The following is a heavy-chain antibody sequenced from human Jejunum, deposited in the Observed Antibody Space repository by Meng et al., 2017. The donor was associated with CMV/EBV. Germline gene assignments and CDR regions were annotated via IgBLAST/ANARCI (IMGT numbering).Heavy chain of an antibody. CDR1: VGSISDYY. Sequence: QAQLQESGPGLVKPSETLSLTCTVSVGSISDYYWSWIRQPAGKGLEWIGRIYSNGATNYNPSLKSRVTMSVDTSKNQFSLKLSSVTAADTAVYFCARDMHREVVIQDYWGQGTLVTVSS. CDR3: ARDMHREVVIQDY. CDR2: IYSNGAT. D-gene: IGHD3-10*01. J-gene: IGHJ4*02. V-gene: IGHV4-4*07.